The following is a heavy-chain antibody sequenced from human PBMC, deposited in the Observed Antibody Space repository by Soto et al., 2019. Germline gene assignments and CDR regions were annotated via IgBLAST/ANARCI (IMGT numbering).Heavy chain of an antibody. D-gene: IGHD3-22*01. CDR1: GGSISSYY. V-gene: IGHV4-59*01. CDR3: ARDGTYYYDSSGFNLGYYGMDV. J-gene: IGHJ6*02. CDR2: IYYSGST. Sequence: SETLSLTCTVSGGSISSYYWSWIRQPPGKGLEWIGYIYYSGSTNYNPSLKSRVTISVDTSKNQSSLKLSSVTAADTAVYYCARDGTYYYDSSGFNLGYYGMDVWGQGTTVTVSS.